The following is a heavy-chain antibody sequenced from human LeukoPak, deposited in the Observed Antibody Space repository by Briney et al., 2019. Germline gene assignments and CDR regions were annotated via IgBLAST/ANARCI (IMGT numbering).Heavy chain of an antibody. Sequence: QSGGSLRLSCAASGFTFSNYGMTWLRQTPAKGLEWVSAISGSAETTYYSDSVKGRFTISRDNSKHTLFLQMNSLRVEDAAMYYCAKTNGYFDQWGQGTLVAVSS. D-gene: IGHD2-8*01. J-gene: IGHJ4*02. CDR1: GFTFSNYG. CDR2: ISGSAETT. V-gene: IGHV3-23*01. CDR3: AKTNGYFDQ.